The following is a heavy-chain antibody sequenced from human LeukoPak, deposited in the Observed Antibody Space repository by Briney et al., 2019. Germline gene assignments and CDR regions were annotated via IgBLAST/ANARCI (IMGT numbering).Heavy chain of an antibody. CDR3: ARHSGSDGKYYFDY. D-gene: IGHD1-26*01. CDR2: IGTVTTYI. CDR1: GFTFSYYS. Sequence: SGGSLRLSCAASGFTFSYYSINWVRQAPGKGLEWVSSIGTVTTYIFYADSVKGRFTISRDNAKNPLYLQMNSLRAEDTAVYYCARHSGSDGKYYFDYWGQGTLVTVSS. J-gene: IGHJ4*02. V-gene: IGHV3-21*01.